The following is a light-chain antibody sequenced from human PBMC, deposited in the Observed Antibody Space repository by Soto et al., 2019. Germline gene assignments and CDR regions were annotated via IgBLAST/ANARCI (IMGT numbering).Light chain of an antibody. V-gene: IGKV3-20*01. J-gene: IGKJ5*01. Sequence: IVLTQYASTLSWSSGERGTLSWGASQSVPRSYLAWYQQKPGQAPTLPIYGTSSRATGIPDRFSGIGSGTDFTLTISRLEPEDFAVVDCQQYGSSITFGQGTRLEIK. CDR1: QSVPRSY. CDR3: QQYGSSIT. CDR2: GTS.